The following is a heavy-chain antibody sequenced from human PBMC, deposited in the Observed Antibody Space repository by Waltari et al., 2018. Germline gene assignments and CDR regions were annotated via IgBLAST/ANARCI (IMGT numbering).Heavy chain of an antibody. CDR3: HRTVRGIVVMAGTSPSFYPYIHV. V-gene: IGHV1-24*01. Sequence: QVQVVQSGAELTKPGASVELSCKVSGSTLAGFSIHWVRRAPGKGFEWIGRHAPRNGNSDHAQNIPGRVIMTEDSSTDTADMELSSLIPEDTALYYCHRTVRGIVVMAGTSPSFYPYIHVCGRGTTVTVSS. D-gene: IGHD2-15*01. CDR2: HAPRNGNS. J-gene: IGHJ6*03. CDR1: GSTLAGFS.